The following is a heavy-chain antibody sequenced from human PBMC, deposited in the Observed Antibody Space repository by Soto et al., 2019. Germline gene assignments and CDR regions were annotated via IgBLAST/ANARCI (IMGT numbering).Heavy chain of an antibody. D-gene: IGHD4-17*01. CDR2: INPSGGST. CDR1: GYTFTTYY. J-gene: IGHJ4*02. Sequence: ASVKVSCKASGYTFTTYYIHWVRQAPGQGLEWMGIINPSGGSTSYAQKFQGRVTMTRDTSTSTVYMELSSLRSEDTAVYYCARITVTYYDYWGQGTLVTVSS. V-gene: IGHV1-46*01. CDR3: ARITVTYYDY.